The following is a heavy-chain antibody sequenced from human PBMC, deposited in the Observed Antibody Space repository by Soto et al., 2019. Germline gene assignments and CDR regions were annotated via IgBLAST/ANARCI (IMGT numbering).Heavy chain of an antibody. CDR3: ARDRNDDDFWSGYLPLYGMDV. CDR1: GFTFSSYC. Sequence: GGSLRLSCAASGFTFSSYCLNWVRQSPRKGLEWVSSISSSSSYIYYADSVKGRFTISRDNAKTSLYLQMNSRRAEDTAVYYCARDRNDDDFWSGYLPLYGMDVWAQGPTVPASS. D-gene: IGHD3-3*01. CDR2: ISSSSSYI. J-gene: IGHJ6*02. V-gene: IGHV3-21*01.